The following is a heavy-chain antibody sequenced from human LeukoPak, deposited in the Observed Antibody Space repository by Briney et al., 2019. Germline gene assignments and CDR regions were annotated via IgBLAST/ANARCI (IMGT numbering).Heavy chain of an antibody. J-gene: IGHJ4*02. CDR2: INPKNGGT. D-gene: IGHD3-10*01. Sequence: ASVKVSCKASGYTFTGYYMHWVRQAPGQGLEWMGLINPKNGGTSYAQKFQGRVTMTRDTSITTAYMELSSLRSVDTAVYYCARDSRVTNGDYWGQGTLVTVSS. CDR1: GYTFTGYY. CDR3: ARDSRVTNGDY. V-gene: IGHV1-2*02.